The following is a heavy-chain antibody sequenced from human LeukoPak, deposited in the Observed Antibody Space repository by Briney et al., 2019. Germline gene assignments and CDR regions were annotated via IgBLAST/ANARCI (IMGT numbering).Heavy chain of an antibody. CDR1: GGSFSGYY. V-gene: IGHV4-34*01. CDR2: INHSGST. J-gene: IGHJ6*04. D-gene: IGHD2-8*01. CDR3: ARVVPQSYYYGMDV. Sequence: SETLSLTRAVYGGSFSGYYWSWIRQPPGKGLEWIGEINHSGSTNYSPSLKSRVTISVDTSKNQFSLKLSSVTAADTAVYYCARVVPQSYYYGMDVWGKGTTVTVSS.